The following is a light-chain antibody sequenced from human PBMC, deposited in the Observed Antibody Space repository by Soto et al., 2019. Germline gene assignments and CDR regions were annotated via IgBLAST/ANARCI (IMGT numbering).Light chain of an antibody. Sequence: QSALTQPRSVSGSPGQSVTISCTGTSSDVGGYNYVSWYQQHPGKAPKLMIYDVSKRPSGVPDRFSGSKSGNTASLTISGLQAEDEADYCCCSYAGSYTLGVFGTGTKVTVL. CDR3: CSYAGSYTLGV. CDR1: SSDVGGYNY. J-gene: IGLJ1*01. CDR2: DVS. V-gene: IGLV2-11*01.